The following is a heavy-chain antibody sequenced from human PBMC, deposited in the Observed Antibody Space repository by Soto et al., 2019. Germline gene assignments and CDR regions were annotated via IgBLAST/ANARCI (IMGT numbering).Heavy chain of an antibody. J-gene: IGHJ6*02. Sequence: ASVKVSCKASGYTFTIYYMHWVRQAPGQGLEWMGIINPSGGSTSYAQKFQGRVTMTRDTSTSTVYMELSSLRSEDTAVYYCARGIAVPPNRYYYYGMDVWGQGTTVTVSS. V-gene: IGHV1-46*01. CDR2: INPSGGST. CDR1: GYTFTIYY. D-gene: IGHD6-19*01. CDR3: ARGIAVPPNRYYYYGMDV.